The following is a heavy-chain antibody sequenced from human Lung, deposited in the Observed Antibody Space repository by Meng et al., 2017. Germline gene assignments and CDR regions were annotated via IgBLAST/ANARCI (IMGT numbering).Heavy chain of an antibody. D-gene: IGHD6-13*01. CDR3: ARDEDISAAGKLFGDY. V-gene: IGHV1-2*06. CDR2: INPKSGDT. J-gene: IGHJ4*02. Sequence: QGQLVQSGAEVKKPGASVKVSCKASGYTFPDYWLHWVRRAPGQGLEWMGRINPKSGDTRYAQRFQGRVTMTGDTSISTAYMELSGLRSDDTAMYYCARDEDISAAGKLFGDYWGQGTLVTVSS. CDR1: GYTFPDYW.